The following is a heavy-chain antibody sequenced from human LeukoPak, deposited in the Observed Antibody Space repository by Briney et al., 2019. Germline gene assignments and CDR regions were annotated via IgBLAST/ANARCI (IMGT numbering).Heavy chain of an antibody. J-gene: IGHJ4*02. CDR1: GFTFSSYA. CDR2: ISYDGSNK. V-gene: IGHV3-30*01. Sequence: GRSLRLSCAASGFTFSSYAMHRVRQAPGKGLEWGAVISYDGSNKYYADSVKGRFTISRDNSKNTLYLQMNSLRAEDTAVYYCVRGGSSSWYLPFDYWGQGTLVTVSS. CDR3: VRGGSSSWYLPFDY. D-gene: IGHD6-13*01.